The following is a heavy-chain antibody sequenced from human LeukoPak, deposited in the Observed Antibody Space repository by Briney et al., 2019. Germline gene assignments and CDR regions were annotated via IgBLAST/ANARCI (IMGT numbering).Heavy chain of an antibody. Sequence: GGSLRLSCAASGFTFSSYGMHWVRQAPGKGLEWVAFIRYDRSIKYYADSVKGRFTISRDNSKNTLYLQMNSLRAEDTAVYYCAKDLYYYDNSGYSYAFDIWGQGTMVTVSS. J-gene: IGHJ3*02. CDR2: IRYDRSIK. D-gene: IGHD3-22*01. CDR1: GFTFSSYG. V-gene: IGHV3-30*02. CDR3: AKDLYYYDNSGYSYAFDI.